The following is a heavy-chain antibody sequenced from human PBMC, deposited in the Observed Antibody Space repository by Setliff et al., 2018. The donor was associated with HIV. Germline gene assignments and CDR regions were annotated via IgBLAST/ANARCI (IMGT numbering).Heavy chain of an antibody. D-gene: IGHD2-21*02. CDR3: ARHYGAVKSVVTVVAKYFPH. CDR2: IHYGGAT. CDR1: GGSISSSVYY. V-gene: IGHV4-39*01. Sequence: SETLSLTCTVSGGSISSSVYYWGWIRQPPGKGLEWIAYIHYGGATNYNPSLKSRVTISVDTSKNQFSLKLTSVTAADTAVNYCARHYGAVKSVVTVVAKYFPHWGQGTLVTVSS. J-gene: IGHJ1*01.